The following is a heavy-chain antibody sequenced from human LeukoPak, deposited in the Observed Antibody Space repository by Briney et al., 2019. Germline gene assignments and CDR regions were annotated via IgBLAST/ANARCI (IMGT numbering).Heavy chain of an antibody. CDR3: AKEDFWSGPDLLYLDY. D-gene: IGHD3-3*01. CDR1: GFTFSSYA. CDR2: ISGSGGST. Sequence: GGSLRLSCAASGFTFSSYAMSWVRQAPGKRLEWVSAISGSGGSTYYADSVKGRFTISRDNSKNTLYLQMNSPRAEDAAVYYCAKEDFWSGPDLLYLDYWGQGTLVTVSS. V-gene: IGHV3-23*01. J-gene: IGHJ4*02.